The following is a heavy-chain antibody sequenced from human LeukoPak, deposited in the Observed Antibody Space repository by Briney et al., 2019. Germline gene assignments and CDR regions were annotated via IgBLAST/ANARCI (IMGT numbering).Heavy chain of an antibody. CDR2: ISSSSSYI. CDR3: ATNYDSSGYLSHFQH. CDR1: GFTFSSYE. D-gene: IGHD3-22*01. V-gene: IGHV3-21*01. J-gene: IGHJ1*01. Sequence: GGSLRLSCAASGFTFSSYEMNWDRQAPGKGLEWVSSISSSSSYIYYADSVKGRFTISRDNAKNSLYLQMNSLRAEDTAVYYCATNYDSSGYLSHFQHWGQGTLVTVSS.